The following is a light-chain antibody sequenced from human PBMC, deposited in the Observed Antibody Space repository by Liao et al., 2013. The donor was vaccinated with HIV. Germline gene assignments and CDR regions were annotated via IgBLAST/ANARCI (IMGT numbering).Light chain of an antibody. J-gene: IGLJ1*01. CDR1: KLGNKY. V-gene: IGLV3-1*01. Sequence: SYELTQPPSVSVSPGQTASITCSGDKLGNKYASWYQQKPGQSPILVIYQDRKRPSRIPERISGSNSGNTATLTISGTQAMDEADYYCQAWDSTTASYVFGTGTKVTVL. CDR3: QAWDSTTASYV. CDR2: QDR.